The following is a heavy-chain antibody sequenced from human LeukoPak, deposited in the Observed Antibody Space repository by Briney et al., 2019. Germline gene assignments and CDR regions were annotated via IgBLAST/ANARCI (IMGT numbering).Heavy chain of an antibody. Sequence: PSETLSLTCTVSGGSISSYYWSWIRQPPGKGLEWIGYIYYGGSTNYNPSLKSRVTISVDTSKKQFSLKLTSVTAADTAVYYCARWDFGVVISFDYWGQGTLVTVSS. D-gene: IGHD3-3*01. V-gene: IGHV4-59*01. CDR1: GGSISSYY. CDR3: ARWDFGVVISFDY. J-gene: IGHJ4*02. CDR2: IYYGGST.